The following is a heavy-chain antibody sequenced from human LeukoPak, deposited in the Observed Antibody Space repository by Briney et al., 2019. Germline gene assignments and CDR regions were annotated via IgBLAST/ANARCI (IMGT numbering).Heavy chain of an antibody. D-gene: IGHD2-2*01. Sequence: SETLSLTCAVYGGSFSGYYWSWIRQPPGNGLEWIGEINHSGSTNYNPSLKSRVTISVDTSKNQFSLKLSSVTAADTAVYYCARDDCSSTSCYDNWGQGTLVTVSS. CDR2: INHSGST. CDR3: ARDDCSSTSCYDN. V-gene: IGHV4-34*01. J-gene: IGHJ4*02. CDR1: GGSFSGYY.